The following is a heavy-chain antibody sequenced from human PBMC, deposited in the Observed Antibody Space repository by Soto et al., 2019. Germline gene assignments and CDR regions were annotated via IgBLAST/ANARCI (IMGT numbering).Heavy chain of an antibody. J-gene: IGHJ4*02. D-gene: IGHD2-15*01. Sequence: GGSLRLSCTASGFTFGDYAMSWVRQAPGKGLEWVGFIRSKAYGGTTEYAASVKGRFTISRDDSKSIAYLQMNSLKTEDTAVYYCTRDGVVVAAHYFDYWGQGTLVTVSS. CDR3: TRDGVVVAAHYFDY. CDR1: GFTFGDYA. V-gene: IGHV3-49*04. CDR2: IRSKAYGGTT.